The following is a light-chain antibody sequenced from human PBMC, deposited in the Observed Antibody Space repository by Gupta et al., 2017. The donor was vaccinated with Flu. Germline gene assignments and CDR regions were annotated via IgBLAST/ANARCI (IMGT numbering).Light chain of an antibody. V-gene: IGLV2-11*03. J-gene: IGLJ1*01. CDR3: CSYAGSDVVYV. Sequence: VTISCTGTSSDVGGYNYVSWYHQHPGKVPKLIISDVTKRPSGVPDRFSGSRSGNTASLTISGLQAEDEADYYCCSYAGSDVVYVFGTGTKVTVL. CDR1: SSDVGGYNY. CDR2: DVT.